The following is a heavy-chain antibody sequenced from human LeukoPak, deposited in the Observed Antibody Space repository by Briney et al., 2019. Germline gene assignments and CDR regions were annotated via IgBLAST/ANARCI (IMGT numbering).Heavy chain of an antibody. CDR1: GFTFSSYA. CDR3: AKGYCSSTNCKESFFDY. D-gene: IGHD2-2*01. J-gene: IGHJ4*02. CDR2: ISASGGST. Sequence: GGSLRLSCAASGFTFSSYAMNWVRQAPGKGLEWVSTISASGGSTYYFVKGRFTISRDNSKNTLYLQVNSLRAEDTAVYYCAKGYCSSTNCKESFFDYWGQGTLVTVSS. V-gene: IGHV3-23*01.